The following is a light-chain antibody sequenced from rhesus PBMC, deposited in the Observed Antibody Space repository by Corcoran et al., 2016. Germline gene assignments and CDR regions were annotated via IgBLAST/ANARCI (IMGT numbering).Light chain of an antibody. J-gene: IGKJ2*01. CDR3: LRSSNWPYG. CDR2: GAS. Sequence: EIVMTQSPGTLALSSGERATLPFRASHSVNSYLAWYQQKPGQAPRLLSYGASSRATGIPDSFSGSGSGTDFTLTISSLEPKDIGIYFCLRSSNWPYGFGQGTKVEIK. CDR1: HSVNSY. V-gene: IGKV3-24*04.